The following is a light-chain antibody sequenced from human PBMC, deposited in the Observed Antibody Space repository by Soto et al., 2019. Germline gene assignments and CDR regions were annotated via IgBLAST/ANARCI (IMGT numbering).Light chain of an antibody. Sequence: AIQLTQSPSSLSASVGDRVTITCRASQGISSALAWYQQKPGKVPNVLIYDASTLESGVPSRFSGSGSGTDFTLTISSLLPEDFATYYCQQFDSYPYTFGQGTKLEI. CDR1: QGISSA. V-gene: IGKV1-13*02. CDR3: QQFDSYPYT. CDR2: DAS. J-gene: IGKJ2*01.